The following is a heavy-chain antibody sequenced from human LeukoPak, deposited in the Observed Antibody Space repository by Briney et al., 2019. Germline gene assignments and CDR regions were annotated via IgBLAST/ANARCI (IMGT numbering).Heavy chain of an antibody. CDR3: AKDLVVVVVAATPEGY. CDR1: GFTFSSYA. J-gene: IGHJ4*02. CDR2: ISGSGGST. D-gene: IGHD2-15*01. V-gene: IGHV3-23*01. Sequence: GGSLRLSCAASGFTFSSYAMSWVRQAPGKGLEWVSAISGSGGSTYYADSVKGRFTISRDNSKNTLYLQMNSLRAEDTAVYYCAKDLVVVVVAATPEGYWGQGTLVTVSS.